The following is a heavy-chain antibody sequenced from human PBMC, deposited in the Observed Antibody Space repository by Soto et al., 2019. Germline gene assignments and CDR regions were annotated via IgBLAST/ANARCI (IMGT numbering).Heavy chain of an antibody. CDR1: GGTFSSYA. CDR2: IIPIFGTA. Sequence: QVQLVQSGAEVKKPGSSVKVSCKASGGTFSSYAISWVRQAPGQGLEWMGGIIPIFGTANYAQKFQGRVTITADESTSTAYMELSNLRSEDTAVYYCARDGIVGATSYFDYWGQGTLVTVSS. J-gene: IGHJ4*02. CDR3: ARDGIVGATSYFDY. D-gene: IGHD1-26*01. V-gene: IGHV1-69*01.